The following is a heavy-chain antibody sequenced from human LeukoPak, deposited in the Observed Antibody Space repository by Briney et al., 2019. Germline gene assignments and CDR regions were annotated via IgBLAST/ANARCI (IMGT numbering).Heavy chain of an antibody. D-gene: IGHD6-13*01. CDR2: ISSSSSYT. CDR1: GFTFSSYS. Sequence: TGGSLRLSCAASGFTFSSYSMNWVRQAPGKGLEWVSSISSSSSYTYYADSVKGRFTISRDNAKNSLYLQMNSLRAEDTAVYYCARDGGIAAAFDYWGQGTLVTVSS. V-gene: IGHV3-21*01. CDR3: ARDGGIAAAFDY. J-gene: IGHJ4*02.